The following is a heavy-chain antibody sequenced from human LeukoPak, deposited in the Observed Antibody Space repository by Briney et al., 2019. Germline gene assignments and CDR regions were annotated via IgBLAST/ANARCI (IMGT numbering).Heavy chain of an antibody. V-gene: IGHV3-30*01. Sequence: GRSLRLSCAASGFTFSSYAMHWVRQAPGKGLEWVAVISYDGGNKYYADSVKGRFTISRDNSKNTLYLQMNSLRAEDTAVYYCARGMGALDYWGQGTLVTVSS. CDR2: ISYDGGNK. CDR1: GFTFSSYA. D-gene: IGHD1-26*01. J-gene: IGHJ4*02. CDR3: ARGMGALDY.